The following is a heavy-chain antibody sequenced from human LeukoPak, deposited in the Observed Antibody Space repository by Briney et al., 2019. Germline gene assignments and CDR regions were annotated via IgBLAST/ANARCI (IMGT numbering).Heavy chain of an antibody. D-gene: IGHD6-6*01. CDR1: GVSISIYY. J-gene: IGHJ5*02. CDR2: IYNSEST. Sequence: SETLSLTCTVSGVSISIYYWSWIRQPPGKGLEWIGYIYNSESTYYNPSLKSRVTMSLDTSKNQFSLRLNSVTAADTAVYYCARRTGLRSAARPNNWFDPWGQGTLVTVSS. CDR3: ARRTGLRSAARPNNWFDP. V-gene: IGHV4-59*01.